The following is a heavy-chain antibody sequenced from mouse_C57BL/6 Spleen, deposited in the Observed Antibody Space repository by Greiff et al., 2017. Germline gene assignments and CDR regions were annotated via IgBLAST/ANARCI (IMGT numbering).Heavy chain of an antibody. CDR3: ARHTITTVVAKGYFDV. V-gene: IGHV5-12*01. J-gene: IGHJ1*03. Sequence: EVKLVESGGGLVQPGGSLKLSCAASGFTFSDYSMYWVRQTPEKRLEWVAYISNGGGSTYYPDTVKGRFTISRDNAKNTLYLQMCRLKSEDTAMYYCARHTITTVVAKGYFDVWGTGTTGTVSP. CDR2: ISNGGGST. CDR1: GFTFSDYS. D-gene: IGHD1-1*01.